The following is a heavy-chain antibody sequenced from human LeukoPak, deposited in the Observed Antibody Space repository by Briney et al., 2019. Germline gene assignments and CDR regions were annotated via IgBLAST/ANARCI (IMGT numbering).Heavy chain of an antibody. CDR3: ARVGEYGGYPCYYYYMDV. CDR1: GYTFSGYY. J-gene: IGHJ6*03. D-gene: IGHD5-12*01. CDR2: INPNSGGT. V-gene: IGHV1-2*02. Sequence: ASVKVSCKASGYTFSGYYMHWVRRAPGQGLEWMGWINPNSGGTNYAQKFQGRVTMTRDTSISTASMELSRLRSDDTAVYYCARVGEYGGYPCYYYYMDVWGKGTTVTISS.